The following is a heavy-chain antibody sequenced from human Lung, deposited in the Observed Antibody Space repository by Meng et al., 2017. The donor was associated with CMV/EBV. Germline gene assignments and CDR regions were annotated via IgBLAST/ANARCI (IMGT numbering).Heavy chain of an antibody. Sequence: GGSLRLXCAASGFIFSKYVMHWVRQAPGKGLEWVAALSSDGNTKYYGNSARGRLTMSRDNSQNTVYLDMQGLRPEDTALYYCARELKLRVNFDNWGQGPMVTVSS. J-gene: IGHJ4*02. D-gene: IGHD6-6*01. V-gene: IGHV3-30*03. CDR2: LSSDGNTK. CDR1: GFIFSKYV. CDR3: ARELKLRVNFDN.